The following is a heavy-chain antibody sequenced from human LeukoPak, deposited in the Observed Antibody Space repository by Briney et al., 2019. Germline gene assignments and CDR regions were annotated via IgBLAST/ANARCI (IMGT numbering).Heavy chain of an antibody. D-gene: IGHD3-10*01. J-gene: IGHJ4*02. V-gene: IGHV3-48*01. Sequence: GGSLRLSCAASGFTFSSYNMNWVRQAPGKGLEWVSYIISSSSTIYHADSVKGRFTVSRDNAKNSLYLQMNSLRAEDTAVYYCARGPPFGSGTYYVDYWGQGTQVTVSS. CDR2: IISSSSTI. CDR3: ARGPPFGSGTYYVDY. CDR1: GFTFSSYN.